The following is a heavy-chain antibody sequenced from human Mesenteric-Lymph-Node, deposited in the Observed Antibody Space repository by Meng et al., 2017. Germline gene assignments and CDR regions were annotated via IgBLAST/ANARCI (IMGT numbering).Heavy chain of an antibody. D-gene: IGHD6-19*01. CDR1: GYSFTSYW. V-gene: IGHV5-51*01. CDR3: ATSRTHSSGWYYFDY. CDR2: IYPGDSDT. J-gene: IGHJ4*02. Sequence: GESLKISCKGSGYSFTSYWIGWVRQMPGKGLEWMGIIYPGDSDTRYSPSFQGQVTISADKSISTAYLQWSSLKASDTAMYYCATSRTHSSGWYYFDYWGQGTLVTVSS.